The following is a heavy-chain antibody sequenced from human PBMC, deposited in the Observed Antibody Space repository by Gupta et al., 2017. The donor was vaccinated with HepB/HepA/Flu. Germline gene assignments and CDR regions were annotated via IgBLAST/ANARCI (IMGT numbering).Heavy chain of an antibody. D-gene: IGHD3-22*01. J-gene: IGHJ4*02. V-gene: IGHV3-21*01. Sequence: EVQLVESGGGLVKPGGSLRLSCAASGFTFSSYSMNWVAQAPGKGLEWVSSISSSSSYIYYADSVKGRFTISRDNAKNSLYLQMNSLRAEDTAVYYCARDAVHYYDSSGYSLDYWGQGTLVTVSS. CDR1: GFTFSSYS. CDR3: ARDAVHYYDSSGYSLDY. CDR2: ISSSSSYI.